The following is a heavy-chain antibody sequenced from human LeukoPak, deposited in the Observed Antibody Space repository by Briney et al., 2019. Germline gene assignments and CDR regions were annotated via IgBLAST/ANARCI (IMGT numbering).Heavy chain of an antibody. V-gene: IGHV1-8*01. CDR2: MNPNSGNT. Sequence: ASVKPSSKPSLYPFATYVINSVPQSTRHRREWMGWMNPNSGNTGYAQKFQGRVTMTRNTSISTAYMELSSLRSEDTAVYYCARGRIKTRRGSDYWGQGTLVTVSS. CDR3: ARGRIKTRRGSDY. D-gene: IGHD3-10*01. J-gene: IGHJ4*02. CDR1: LYPFATYV.